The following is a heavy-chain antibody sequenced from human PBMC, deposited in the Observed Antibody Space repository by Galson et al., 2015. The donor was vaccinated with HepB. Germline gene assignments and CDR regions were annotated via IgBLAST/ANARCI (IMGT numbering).Heavy chain of an antibody. CDR1: GFTFSSYG. V-gene: IGHV3-33*01. J-gene: IGHJ4*02. CDR2: IWYDGSNK. D-gene: IGHD2-15*01. CDR3: ARGGFCSGGSCPHLDD. Sequence: SLRLSCAASGFTFSSYGMHWVRQAPGKRLEWVAVIWYDGSNKYYADSVKGRFTISRDNSKNTLYLQMNSLRAEDTAVYYCARGGFCSGGSCPHLDDWGQGTLVSVSS.